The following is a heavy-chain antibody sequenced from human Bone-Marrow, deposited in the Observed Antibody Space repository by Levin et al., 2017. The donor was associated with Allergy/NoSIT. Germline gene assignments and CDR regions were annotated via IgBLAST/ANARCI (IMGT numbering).Heavy chain of an antibody. V-gene: IGHV4-39*07. J-gene: IGHJ4*02. D-gene: IGHD1-14*01. CDR1: GGSIRTSSYY. Sequence: PSETLSLTCTVSGGSIRTSSYYWGWIRQPPGKGLEWIGSIYYSGSTYLNPSLKSRVTISVDTSNNQFSLKLSSVTAADTAVYYCASDFRSSAYQLVPIGNLDYWGQGTQVTVFS. CDR3: ASDFRSSAYQLVPIGNLDY. CDR2: IYYSGST.